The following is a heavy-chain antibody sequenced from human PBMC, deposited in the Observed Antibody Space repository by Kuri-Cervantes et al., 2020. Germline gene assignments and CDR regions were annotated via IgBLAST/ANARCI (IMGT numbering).Heavy chain of an antibody. CDR1: GYSISSGHF. V-gene: IGHV4-38-2*01. CDR3: ARLGYTFGCFDP. CDR2: ISESGNT. D-gene: IGHD3-10*01. Sequence: SETLSLTCVVSGYSISSGHFWGWIRQAPGKGLEWIGGISESGNTYYNPSLKSRLTISVDTSKNQFSLRLSSVTAADTAMYYCARLGYTFGCFDPWGQGTLVTVSS. J-gene: IGHJ5*02.